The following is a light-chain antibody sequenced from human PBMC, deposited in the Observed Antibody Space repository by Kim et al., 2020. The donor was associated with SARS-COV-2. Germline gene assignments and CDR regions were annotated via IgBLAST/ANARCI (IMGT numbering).Light chain of an antibody. CDR1: SSNIGSNY. CDR3: AVWDDRLGGRV. V-gene: IGLV1-47*01. Sequence: QSILTQPPSTSGTPGQRVTISCTGGSSNIGSNYVCWYQQLPGTAPKVLIYRNNERPSGVPDRFSGSKSGTSASLAISGVRPEDEANYYCAVWDDRLGGRVFGGGTKLTVL. J-gene: IGLJ3*02. CDR2: RNN.